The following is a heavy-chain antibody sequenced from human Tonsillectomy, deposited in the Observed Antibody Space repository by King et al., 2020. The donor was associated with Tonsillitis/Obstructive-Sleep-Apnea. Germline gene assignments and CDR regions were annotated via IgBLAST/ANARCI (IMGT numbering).Heavy chain of an antibody. J-gene: IGHJ3*02. CDR3: AKDIDTDVTWFGVHRTGGAFDI. Sequence: VQLVESGGGLVQPGRSLRLSCAASGFTFDDYAMHWVRQAPGKGLEWVSGISWNSGSIGYADSVKGRFTISRDNAKNSLYLQMNSLSAEDTALYYCAKDIDTDVTWFGVHRTGGAFDIWGQGTMVTVSS. V-gene: IGHV3-9*01. D-gene: IGHD3-10*01. CDR2: ISWNSGSI. CDR1: GFTFDDYA.